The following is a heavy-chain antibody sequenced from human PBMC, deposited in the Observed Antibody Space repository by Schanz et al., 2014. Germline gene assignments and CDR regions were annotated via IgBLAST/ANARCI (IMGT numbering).Heavy chain of an antibody. J-gene: IGHJ5*02. CDR1: GGSISSSSYY. CDR3: ARVRPGFAIDP. CDR2: IDYRGNP. D-gene: IGHD6-25*01. V-gene: IGHV4-31*01. Sequence: QLQLQESGPGLVKPSETLSLTCTVSGGSISSSSYYWGWIRQNPGKGLEWIGHIDYRGNPYYNESLKSPLTISLHASDNQFSRQLTSVTAADTAVYYCARVRPGFAIDPWGQGTLVTVSS.